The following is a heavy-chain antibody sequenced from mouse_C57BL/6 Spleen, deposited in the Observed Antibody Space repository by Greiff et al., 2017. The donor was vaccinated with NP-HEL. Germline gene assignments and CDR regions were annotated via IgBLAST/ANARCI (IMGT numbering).Heavy chain of an antibody. D-gene: IGHD2-4*01. J-gene: IGHJ2*01. CDR2: ISSGSSTI. CDR3: ARRITPYYFDY. CDR1: GFTFSDYG. Sequence: EVKLVESGGGLVKPGGSLKLSCAASGFTFSDYGMHWVRQAPEKGLEWVAYISSGSSTIYYVDTVKGRFTISRDNAKNTLFLQMTSLRSEDTAMYYCARRITPYYFDYWGQGTTLTVSS. V-gene: IGHV5-17*01.